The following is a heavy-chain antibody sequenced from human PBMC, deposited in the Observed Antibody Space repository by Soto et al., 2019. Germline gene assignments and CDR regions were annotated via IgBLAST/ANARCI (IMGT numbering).Heavy chain of an antibody. CDR3: AKDLSLNSYFGPAAKNDGGLDAFDI. CDR1: GFTFSSYG. V-gene: IGHV3-30*18. CDR2: ISYDGSNK. D-gene: IGHD2-2*01. Sequence: GGSLRLSCAASGFTFSSYGMHWVRQAPGKGLEWVAVISYDGSNKYYADSVKGRFTISRDNSKNTLYLQMNSLRAEDTAVYYCAKDLSLNSYFGPAAKNDGGLDAFDIWGQGTMVTVSS. J-gene: IGHJ3*02.